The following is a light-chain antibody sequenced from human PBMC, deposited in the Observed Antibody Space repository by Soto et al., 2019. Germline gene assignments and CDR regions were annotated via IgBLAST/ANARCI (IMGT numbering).Light chain of an antibody. J-gene: IGKJ2*03. Sequence: EIVLTQSPGTLSLSPGERATLSCRASQSVSSSYLAWYQQKPGQAPRLLIYSASSRATGIPDRFSGRGSGTDFTLTISRLEPEDFAVYYRQQYGSSPWYSFGQGTKLEMK. CDR2: SAS. CDR1: QSVSSSY. CDR3: QQYGSSPWYS. V-gene: IGKV3-20*01.